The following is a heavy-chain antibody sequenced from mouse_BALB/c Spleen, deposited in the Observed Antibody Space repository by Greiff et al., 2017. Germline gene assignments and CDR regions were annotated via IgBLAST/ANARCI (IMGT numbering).Heavy chain of an antibody. CDR2: IWSDGST. D-gene: IGHD1-2*01. J-gene: IGHJ4*01. V-gene: IGHV2-6-2*01. CDR3: ARHVLRPLYAMDY. Sequence: VQRVESGPDLVAPSQSLSITCTVSGFSLTSYGVHWVRQPPGKGLEWLVVIWSDGSTTYNSALKSRLSISKDNSKSQVFLKMNSLQTDDTAMYYCARHVLRPLYAMDYWGQGTSVTVSS. CDR1: GFSLTSYG.